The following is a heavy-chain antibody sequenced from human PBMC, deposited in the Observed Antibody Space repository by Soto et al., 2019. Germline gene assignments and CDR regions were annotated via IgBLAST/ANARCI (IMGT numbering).Heavy chain of an antibody. CDR1: GFTFSNYW. D-gene: IGHD6-13*01. J-gene: IGHJ5*01. CDR2: IKQDGREA. Sequence: PGGSLRLSCAASGFTFSNYWMTWVRQAPGKGLEWVANIKQDGREAYSLDSVKGRFTISRDNAKNSLFLQMNSLRAEDTALYYCARVQGDVGSSRSPGRWFDSWGRATLVTVSS. CDR3: ARVQGDVGSSRSPGRWFDS. V-gene: IGHV3-7*01.